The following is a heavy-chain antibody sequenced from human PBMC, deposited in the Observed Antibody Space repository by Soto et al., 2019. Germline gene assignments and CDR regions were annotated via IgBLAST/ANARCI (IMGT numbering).Heavy chain of an antibody. D-gene: IGHD2-2*01. J-gene: IGHJ4*02. V-gene: IGHV3-48*03. CDR2: IGGSTSTI. CDR3: ARDLYCSSTSCYPGFDY. CDR1: GFTFSSYE. Sequence: EVQLVESGGGLVQPGGSQRLSCAASGFTFSSYEMNWVRQAPGKGLEWVSFIGGSTSTIYYADSVKGRFTISRDNAKNSLYLQMNSLRAEDSAIYYCARDLYCSSTSCYPGFDYWGQGTLVTVSS.